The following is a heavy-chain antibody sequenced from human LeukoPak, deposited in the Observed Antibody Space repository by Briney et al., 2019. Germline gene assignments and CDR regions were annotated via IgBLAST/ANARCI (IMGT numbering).Heavy chain of an antibody. CDR1: RVTLSNYW. CDR3: ARPRGSGCLDY. D-gene: IGHD6-19*01. J-gene: IGHJ4*02. Sequence: GGSLRLSCAASRVTLSNYWMSWVRQAPGKGLEWVANIKQDGSETYYVDSVKGRFTISRDNAKNSLSLQMNSLRAEDTAVYYSARPRGSGCLDYWGQGTLVTVSS. CDR2: IKQDGSET. V-gene: IGHV3-7*01.